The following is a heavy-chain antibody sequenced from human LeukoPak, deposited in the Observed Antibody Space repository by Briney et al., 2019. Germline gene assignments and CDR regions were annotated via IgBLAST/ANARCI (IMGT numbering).Heavy chain of an antibody. CDR1: GFTFSGSA. Sequence: PGGSLRLSCAGSGFTFSGSAMHWVRQSPGKGLEWVGRIRSKANDHATAYAASVRGRFTISRDDSENTAYLQMNSLKTEDTAIYYCTRRLMTTVNDYWGRGTLVTVSS. CDR2: IRSKANDHAT. D-gene: IGHD4-17*01. J-gene: IGHJ4*02. V-gene: IGHV3-73*01. CDR3: TRRLMTTVNDY.